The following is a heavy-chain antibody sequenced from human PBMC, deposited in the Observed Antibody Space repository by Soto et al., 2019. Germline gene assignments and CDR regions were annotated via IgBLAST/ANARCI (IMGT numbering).Heavy chain of an antibody. V-gene: IGHV3-33*01. CDR1: GFTFSSYG. CDR3: ARDGFYGDYGTYDY. D-gene: IGHD4-17*01. Sequence: QVQLVESGGGVVQPGRSLRLSCEASGFTFSSYGMHWVRQAPGKGLEWVAVIWYDGSNENYADSVKGRLTISRDNSKNTLHLQMNSLRVEDTAVYYCARDGFYGDYGTYDYWGQGTLVTVSS. J-gene: IGHJ4*02. CDR2: IWYDGSNE.